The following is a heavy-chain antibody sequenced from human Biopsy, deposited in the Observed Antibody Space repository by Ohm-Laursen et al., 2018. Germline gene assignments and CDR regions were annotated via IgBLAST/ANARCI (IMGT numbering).Heavy chain of an antibody. Sequence: SETLSLTCAVYGESLNGYYWSWIRQPPGKGLEWIGEINHSGRTNYNPSLKSRVTISVDTSKNQFSLKVRFMTAADTAVYYCVRGVDCYDPYHYYALDVWGQGTTVTVSS. CDR2: INHSGRT. J-gene: IGHJ6*02. D-gene: IGHD2-21*01. V-gene: IGHV4-34*01. CDR1: GESLNGYY. CDR3: VRGVDCYDPYHYYALDV.